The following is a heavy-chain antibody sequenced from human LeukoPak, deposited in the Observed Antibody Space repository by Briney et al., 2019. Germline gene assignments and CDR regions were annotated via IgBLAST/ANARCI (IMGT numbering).Heavy chain of an antibody. Sequence: GGSLRLSCAASGVTVRINYMSWVRQAPGKGLEWVSVIDSGGSTYNADSVKGRFTISRDNSRNTVDLQMNSLRAEDTAVYYCARGPRTMIVVAKNAFDIWGQGTMVTVSS. CDR2: IDSGGST. CDR1: GVTVRINY. D-gene: IGHD3-22*01. V-gene: IGHV3-66*01. J-gene: IGHJ3*02. CDR3: ARGPRTMIVVAKNAFDI.